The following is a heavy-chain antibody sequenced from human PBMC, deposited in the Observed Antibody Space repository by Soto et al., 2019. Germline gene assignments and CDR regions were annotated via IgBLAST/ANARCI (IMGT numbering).Heavy chain of an antibody. CDR2: ISVYNGDT. J-gene: IGHJ6*02. D-gene: IGHD1-1*01. CDR3: AREDSGHWKHHYYYTLDV. V-gene: IGHV1-18*04. CDR1: GYTFISYG. Sequence: QVQLVQSGAEVKKPGASVKVSCKASGYTFISYGISWVRQSPGQGLEWMGWISVYNGDTKYAQRLHGRVTMTTDTSTSTAYMELRSLRSADTDVYYCAREDSGHWKHHYYYTLDVWGQGTTVTVSS.